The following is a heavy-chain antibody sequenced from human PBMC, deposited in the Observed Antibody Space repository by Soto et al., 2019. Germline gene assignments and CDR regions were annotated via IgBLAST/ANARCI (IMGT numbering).Heavy chain of an antibody. CDR3: ARGETFGSYYFDY. V-gene: IGHV3-53*01. CDR2: IYSGDST. Sequence: GGSLRLSXAASGFTVSSYYMSWVRQAPGKGLEWVSVIYSGDSTVYADSVKGRFTISRDNSKNTLYLQMNSQRAEDTAVYYCARGETFGSYYFDYWGQGTLVTVSS. CDR1: GFTVSSYY. J-gene: IGHJ4*02. D-gene: IGHD3-16*01.